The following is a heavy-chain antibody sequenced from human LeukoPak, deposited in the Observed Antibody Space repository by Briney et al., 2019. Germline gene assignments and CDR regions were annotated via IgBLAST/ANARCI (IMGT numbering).Heavy chain of an antibody. CDR2: IWYDGSNK. D-gene: IGHD3-10*01. J-gene: IGHJ4*02. CDR3: AKGRMVRGVIGPPGY. V-gene: IGHV3-33*06. CDR1: GFTFSSYG. Sequence: QPGGSQRLSRAASGFTFSSYGMHWVRQAPGKGLEWVAVIWYDGSNKYYADSVKGRFTISRDNSKNTLYLQMNSLRAEDTAVYYCAKGRMVRGVIGPPGYWGQGTLVTVSS.